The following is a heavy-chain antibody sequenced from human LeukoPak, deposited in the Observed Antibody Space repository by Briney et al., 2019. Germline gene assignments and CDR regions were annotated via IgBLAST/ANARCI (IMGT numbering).Heavy chain of an antibody. CDR1: GYTFTSYG. CDR3: VRGSDILTGYYDFDY. CDR2: ISAYNGNT. D-gene: IGHD3-9*01. Sequence: ASVKVSCKASGYTFTSYGISWVRQAPGQGLEWMGWISAYNGNTNYAQKLQGRVTMTTDTSTSTAYMELRSLRSDDTAVYYCVRGSDILTGYYDFDYWGQGTLVTVSS. J-gene: IGHJ4*02. V-gene: IGHV1-18*01.